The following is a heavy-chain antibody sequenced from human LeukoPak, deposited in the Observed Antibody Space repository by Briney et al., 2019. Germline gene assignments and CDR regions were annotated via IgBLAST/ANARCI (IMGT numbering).Heavy chain of an antibody. Sequence: ASVKVSCKASGYTFTSYDINWVRQATGQGLEWMGWMNPNSGNTGYAQKFQGRVTMTRNTSISTAYMELSSLRSEDTAVYYCARVKAVAATSGLGYWGQGTLVTVSS. CDR2: MNPNSGNT. D-gene: IGHD6-19*01. CDR3: ARVKAVAATSGLGY. V-gene: IGHV1-8*01. J-gene: IGHJ4*02. CDR1: GYTFTSYD.